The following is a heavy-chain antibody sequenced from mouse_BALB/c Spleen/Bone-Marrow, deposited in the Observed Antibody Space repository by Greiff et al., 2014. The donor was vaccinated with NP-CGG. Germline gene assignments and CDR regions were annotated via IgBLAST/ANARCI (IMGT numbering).Heavy chain of an antibody. V-gene: IGHV5-6*01. J-gene: IGHJ4*01. CDR1: GFTFSSYG. Sequence: EVHLVESGGDLVKPGGSLKLSCAASGFTFSSYGMSWVRQTPDKRLEWVATISSGGSYTYYPDSVKGRFTISRDNAKNALYLQMSSLKSEDTAMYYCARHRDAMDYWGQGTSVTVSS. D-gene: IGHD3-3*01. CDR3: ARHRDAMDY. CDR2: ISSGGSYT.